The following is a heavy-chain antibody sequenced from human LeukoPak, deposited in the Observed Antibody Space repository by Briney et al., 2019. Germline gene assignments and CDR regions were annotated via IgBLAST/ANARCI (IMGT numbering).Heavy chain of an antibody. J-gene: IGHJ4*02. Sequence: PGGSLRLSCAASGFTFSSYSMNWVRQAPGKGLEWVSGISWNSGSIGYADSVKGRFTISRDNAKNSLYLQMNSLRAEDTALYYCAKGGYDSSGYPFDYWGQGTLVTVSS. CDR3: AKGGYDSSGYPFDY. D-gene: IGHD3-22*01. CDR2: ISWNSGSI. CDR1: GFTFSSYS. V-gene: IGHV3-9*01.